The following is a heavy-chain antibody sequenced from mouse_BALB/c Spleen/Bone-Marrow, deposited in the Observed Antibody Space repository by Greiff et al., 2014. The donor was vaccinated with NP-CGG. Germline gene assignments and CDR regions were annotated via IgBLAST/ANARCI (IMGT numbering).Heavy chain of an antibody. V-gene: IGHV5-12-1*01. CDR3: TRLTTVVAPYAVDY. CDR2: ISSGGGST. J-gene: IGHJ4*01. Sequence: EVQRVESGGGLVKPGGSLKLYCAASGFAFSSYDMSWVRQTPEKRLEWVAYISSGGGSTYYPDTVKGRFTISRDTAKNTLYLQMSSLKSEDTAMYYCTRLTTVVAPYAVDYWGQGTSVTVSS. CDR1: GFAFSSYD. D-gene: IGHD1-1*01.